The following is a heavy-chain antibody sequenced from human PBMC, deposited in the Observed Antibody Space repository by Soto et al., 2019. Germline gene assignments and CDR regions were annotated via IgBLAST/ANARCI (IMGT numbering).Heavy chain of an antibody. Sequence: ASVKVSCKASGYTFTSYAMHWVRQAPGQRLEWMGWINAGNGNTKYSQKFQGRVTITRDTSANTAYMELSSLRSEDTAVYYCARDLVLRIAGRATNWFDPWGQGTLVTVSS. V-gene: IGHV1-3*01. D-gene: IGHD6-6*01. CDR1: GYTFTSYA. CDR3: ARDLVLRIAGRATNWFDP. CDR2: INAGNGNT. J-gene: IGHJ5*02.